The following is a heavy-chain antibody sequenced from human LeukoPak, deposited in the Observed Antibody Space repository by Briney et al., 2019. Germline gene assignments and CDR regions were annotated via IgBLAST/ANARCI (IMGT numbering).Heavy chain of an antibody. J-gene: IGHJ4*02. V-gene: IGHV3-53*01. D-gene: IGHD6-6*01. CDR2: IYSGDNT. CDR3: ARHMGVTTARYCFDY. Sequence: GGSLRLSCAASGFTVSTNIMSWVRQAPEKGLEWVSVIYSGDNTYYADSVKSRFTISRDNSKNTVYLQMNSLRVEDTAIYYCARHMGVTTARYCFDYWGQGTLVTVSS. CDR1: GFTVSTNI.